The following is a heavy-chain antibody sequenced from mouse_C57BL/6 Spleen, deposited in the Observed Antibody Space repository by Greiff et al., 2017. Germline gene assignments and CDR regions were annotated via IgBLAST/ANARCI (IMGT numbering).Heavy chain of an antibody. CDR3: ARWEVGRGHFDY. D-gene: IGHD4-1*01. Sequence: QVQLQQPGAELVKPGASVKMSCKASGYTFTSYWITWVKQRPGQGLEWIGDIYPGSGSTNYNEKFKSKATLTVDTSSSTAYMQLSSLTSEDSAVYYCARWEVGRGHFDYWGQGTTLTVSS. CDR2: IYPGSGST. CDR1: GYTFTSYW. J-gene: IGHJ2*01. V-gene: IGHV1-55*01.